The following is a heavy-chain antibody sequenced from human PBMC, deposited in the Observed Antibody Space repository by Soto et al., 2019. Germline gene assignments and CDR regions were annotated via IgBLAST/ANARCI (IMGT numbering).Heavy chain of an antibody. J-gene: IGHJ4*02. D-gene: IGHD6-19*01. CDR1: XXXFSSXX. V-gene: IGHV3-23*01. CDR2: IGGSGGSN. CDR3: ALSIAVAGPVFDY. Sequence: GGSLRLSCXASXXXFSSXXMSXXXQAPGKGLEWVSAIGGSGGSNYYADSVKGRFTISRDNSKNTLYLQMNSLRAEDTAVYYCALSIAVAGPVFDYWGQGTLVTVSS.